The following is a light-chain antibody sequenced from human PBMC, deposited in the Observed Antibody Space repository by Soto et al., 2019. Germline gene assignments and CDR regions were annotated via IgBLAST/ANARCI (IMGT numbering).Light chain of an antibody. CDR1: QSISNW. J-gene: IGKJ4*01. CDR3: LQHNSYPLT. V-gene: IGKV1-17*01. CDR2: AAS. Sequence: DIQMTQSPSTLPASVGDRVTITCRASQSISNWLAWYQQKPGKAPKRLIYAASSLQSGVPSRFSGSGSGTEFTLTISSLQPEDFATYYCLQHNSYPLTFGGGTKVDIK.